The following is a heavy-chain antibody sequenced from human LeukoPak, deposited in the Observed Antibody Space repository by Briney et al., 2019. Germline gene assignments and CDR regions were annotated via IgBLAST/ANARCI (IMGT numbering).Heavy chain of an antibody. J-gene: IGHJ3*02. Sequence: GGSLRLSCAASGFTFDDYAMHWLRHAPGKGLEGVSGISRHSGRIGYADSVKGRFTISGDNAKNTQYLQMNSLRAEGTAVYYCARSGRGGAFDIWGQGTMVTVSS. V-gene: IGHV3-9*01. CDR2: ISRHSGRI. CDR3: ARSGRGGAFDI. CDR1: GFTFDDYA. D-gene: IGHD1-26*01.